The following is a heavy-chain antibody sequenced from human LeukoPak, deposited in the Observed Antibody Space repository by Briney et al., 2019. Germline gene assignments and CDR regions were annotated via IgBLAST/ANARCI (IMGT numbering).Heavy chain of an antibody. D-gene: IGHD6-13*01. Sequence: ASVKVSCKASGYTFTSYAMHWVRQAPGQRLEWMGWINAGNGNTKYSQKFQGRVTITRDTSASTAYMELSSLRSEDTAVYYCARDIGGGEPQPLDYWGQGTLVTVSS. J-gene: IGHJ4*02. CDR2: INAGNGNT. CDR1: GYTFTSYA. V-gene: IGHV1-3*01. CDR3: ARDIGGGEPQPLDY.